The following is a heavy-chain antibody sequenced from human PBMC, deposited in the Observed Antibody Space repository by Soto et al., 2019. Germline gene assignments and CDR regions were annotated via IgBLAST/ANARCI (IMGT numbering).Heavy chain of an antibody. J-gene: IGHJ6*02. V-gene: IGHV1-69*12. D-gene: IGHD2-2*01. CDR2: IIHIFGTA. CDR1: GVTFSSYA. CDR3: ARHVPAAGDFYDMYV. Sequence: QVQLVQSGAEVKKPGSSVKVSCKASGVTFSSYAISWVRQAPGQGLEWMGGIIHIFGTANYAQKFQGRVTITGDESTSTAYMQLSSLRSDYTDVYYCARHVPAAGDFYDMYVWGQWTTVTVSS.